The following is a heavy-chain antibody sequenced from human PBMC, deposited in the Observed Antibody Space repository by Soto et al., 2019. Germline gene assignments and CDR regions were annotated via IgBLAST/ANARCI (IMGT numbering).Heavy chain of an antibody. CDR3: AGRDPGTSVDY. CDR2: IYRTGST. Sequence: SETLSLTCAVSGGSFTSNNWWTWVRQPPGQGLEWIGEIYRTGSTNYNPSLKSRVTISLDKSENQFSLKVTSLTAADTAVYYCAGRDPGTSVDYWGQGTLVTVSS. V-gene: IGHV4-4*02. D-gene: IGHD1-7*01. J-gene: IGHJ4*02. CDR1: GGSFTSNNW.